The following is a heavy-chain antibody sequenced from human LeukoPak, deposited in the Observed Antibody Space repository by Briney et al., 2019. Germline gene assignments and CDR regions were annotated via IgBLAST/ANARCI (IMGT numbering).Heavy chain of an antibody. Sequence: GASVKVSCKASGYTFTNYGVHWVRRAPGQRLGWMGWTNAGNGDTKYSQKFRGRITISRDTSASTVYMELSSLRSEDTAVYYCTRSASIGSYDAFDIWGQGTLVTVSS. D-gene: IGHD3-22*01. V-gene: IGHV1-3*01. CDR3: TRSASIGSYDAFDI. J-gene: IGHJ3*02. CDR1: GYTFTNYG. CDR2: TNAGNGDT.